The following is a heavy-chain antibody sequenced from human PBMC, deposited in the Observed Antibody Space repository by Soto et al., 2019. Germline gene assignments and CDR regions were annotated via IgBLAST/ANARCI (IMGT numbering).Heavy chain of an antibody. D-gene: IGHD2-8*01. J-gene: IGHJ4*02. V-gene: IGHV1-58*01. CDR3: AADATAWQQMVPSDY. CDR2: IAVGSGYT. Sequence: QPQLEQSGPEVKKPGTSVKVSCKASGFTFTSSAFQWVRQARGQRLEWIGWIAVGSGYTNYAQRFQDRVTLTRDMSTATTYMELSRLTSEDTAIYYCAADATAWQQMVPSDYWGQGTLVTVSS. CDR1: GFTFTSSA.